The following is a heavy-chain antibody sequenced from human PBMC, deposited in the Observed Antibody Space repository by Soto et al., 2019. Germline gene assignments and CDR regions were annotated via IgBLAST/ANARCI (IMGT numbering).Heavy chain of an antibody. D-gene: IGHD6-13*01. V-gene: IGHV1-46*01. CDR1: GYTFTSYY. J-gene: IGHJ5*02. CDR3: ARVGAAAGTSSWFDP. CDR2: INPSGGST. Sequence: ASVKVSCKASGYTFTSYYMHWVRQAPGQGLEWMGIINPSGGSTSYAQKFQGRVTMTRDTSTSTVYMELSSLRSEDTAVYYCARVGAAAGTSSWFDPCGQGTLVTVSS.